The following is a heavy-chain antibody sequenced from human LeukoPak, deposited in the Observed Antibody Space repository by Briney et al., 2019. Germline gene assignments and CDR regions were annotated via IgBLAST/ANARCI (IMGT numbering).Heavy chain of an antibody. CDR1: GGSFSDYY. V-gene: IGHV4-34*01. D-gene: IGHD2-2*01. Sequence: SETLSLTCAVYGGSFSDYYWNWIRQRPGKGLEWIGEINHSGTTNYNPSLKSRVTISVDTSKNQFSLRLSAVTAADTAVYHCARGLRLPSRSAPAVPHVWAKGTTVTVS. CDR2: INHSGTT. J-gene: IGHJ6*03. CDR3: ARGLRLPSRSAPAVPHV.